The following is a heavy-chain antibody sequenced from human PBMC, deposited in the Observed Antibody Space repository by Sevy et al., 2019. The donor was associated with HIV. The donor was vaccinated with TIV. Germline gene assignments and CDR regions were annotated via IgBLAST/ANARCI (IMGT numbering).Heavy chain of an antibody. CDR1: GYTFTSYG. Sequence: ASVKVSCKASGYTFTSYGISWVLQAPGQGLEWMGWSSAYNGNTNYAQKLQGRVTMTTDTSTSTAYMELRSLRSDDTAVYYCARYYCSSTSCYVNWFDPWGQRTLVTVSS. V-gene: IGHV1-18*01. CDR2: SSAYNGNT. D-gene: IGHD2-2*01. CDR3: ARYYCSSTSCYVNWFDP. J-gene: IGHJ5*02.